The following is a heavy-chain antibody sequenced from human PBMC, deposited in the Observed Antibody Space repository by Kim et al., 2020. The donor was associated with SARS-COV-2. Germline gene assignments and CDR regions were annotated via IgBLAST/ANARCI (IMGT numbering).Heavy chain of an antibody. J-gene: IGHJ4*02. CDR2: FSGSGGST. CDR3: AKAAPGTYFDY. CDR1: GFTFSNFA. D-gene: IGHD6-13*01. V-gene: IGHV3-23*01. Sequence: GGSLRLSCAASGFTFSNFAMSWVRQAPGKGLEWVSTFSGSGGSTYYADSVKGRFTVSTDYSKNTLYLQMNSLRAEDTAVYYCAKAAPGTYFDYWGQGTLVTVSS.